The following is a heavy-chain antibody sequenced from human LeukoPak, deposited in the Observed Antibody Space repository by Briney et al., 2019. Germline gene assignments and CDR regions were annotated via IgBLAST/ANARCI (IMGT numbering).Heavy chain of an antibody. D-gene: IGHD6-13*01. CDR1: GDSFDGYY. J-gene: IGHJ4*02. Sequence: SETLSLTCAVSGDSFDGYYWSWIRQPPGKGLEWIGEINHSGSTNYNPSLKSRVTISVDTSKNQFSLKLSSVTAADTAVYYCARGGGTAAGRLPFDYWGQETLVTVSS. V-gene: IGHV4-34*01. CDR3: ARGGGTAAGRLPFDY. CDR2: INHSGST.